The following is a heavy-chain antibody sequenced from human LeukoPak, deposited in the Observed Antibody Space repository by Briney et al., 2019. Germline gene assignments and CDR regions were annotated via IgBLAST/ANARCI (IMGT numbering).Heavy chain of an antibody. CDR1: GFTVSSNY. D-gene: IGHD6-13*01. V-gene: IGHV3-53*01. CDR2: IYSGGST. J-gene: IGHJ6*03. Sequence: GGSLRLSCAASGFTVSSNYMSWVRQAPGKGLDWVSVIYSGGSTYYADSVKGRFTISRDNSKNTLYLQMNSLRAEDTAVYYCARRSSSYYYYYYMDVWGKGTSVTVSS. CDR3: ARRSSSYYYYYYMDV.